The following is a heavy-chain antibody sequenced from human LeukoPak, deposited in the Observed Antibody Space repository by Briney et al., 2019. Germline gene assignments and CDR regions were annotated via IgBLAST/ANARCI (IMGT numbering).Heavy chain of an antibody. CDR3: AKESGYDVDLEY. D-gene: IGHD5-12*01. V-gene: IGHV3-74*01. J-gene: IGHJ4*02. CDR1: GFTFSTYW. Sequence: GGSLRLSCAGSGFTFSTYWMHWARQAPGGGLVWVSGINTDGSTTSYADSVKGRFTISRDNAKNTVYLQMSSLRAEDTAVYYCAKESGYDVDLEYWGQGALVTVSS. CDR2: INTDGSTT.